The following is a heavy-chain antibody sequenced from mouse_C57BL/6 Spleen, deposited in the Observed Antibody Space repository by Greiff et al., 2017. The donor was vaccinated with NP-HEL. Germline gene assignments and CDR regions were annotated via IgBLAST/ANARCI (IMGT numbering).Heavy chain of an antibody. Sequence: VQLKQSGAELVRPGASVKLSCTASGFNIKDDYMHWVKQRPEQGLEWIGWIDPENGDTEYASKFQGKATITADTSSNPAYLQLSSLTSEDTAVYYCTTATAQATRFDYWGQGTTLTVSS. CDR1: GFNIKDDY. CDR2: IDPENGDT. J-gene: IGHJ2*01. CDR3: TTATAQATRFDY. V-gene: IGHV14-4*01. D-gene: IGHD3-2*02.